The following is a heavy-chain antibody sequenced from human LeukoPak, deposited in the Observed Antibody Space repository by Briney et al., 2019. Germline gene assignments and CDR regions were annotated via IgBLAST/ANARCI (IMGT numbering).Heavy chain of an antibody. CDR1: GGSISTSNYY. D-gene: IGHD3-22*01. V-gene: IGHV4-39*07. CDR2: INHRGST. CDR3: ARLVNPNIGWEFSSGYFFDY. J-gene: IGHJ4*02. Sequence: KTSETLSLTCTVSGGSISTSNYYWSWIRQPPGKGLEWIGEINHRGSTNYNLSLKSRVTISVDTSKNQFSLKLSSVTAADTAVYYCARLVNPNIGWEFSSGYFFDYWGQGTLVTVSS.